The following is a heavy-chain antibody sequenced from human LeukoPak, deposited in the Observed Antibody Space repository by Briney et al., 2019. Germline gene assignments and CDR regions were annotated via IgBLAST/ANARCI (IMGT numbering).Heavy chain of an antibody. CDR3: ARVPLLWSGGEDV. CDR2: IKQDGSEK. Sequence: PGGSLRLSCAASGFTFSSYWMSWVRQAPGKGLEWVANIKQDGSEKYYVDSVKGRFTISRDNAKNSLYLQMNGLRPEDTAVYYCARVPLLWSGGEDVWGQGTTVTVSS. D-gene: IGHD2-21*01. J-gene: IGHJ6*02. CDR1: GFTFSSYW. V-gene: IGHV3-7*01.